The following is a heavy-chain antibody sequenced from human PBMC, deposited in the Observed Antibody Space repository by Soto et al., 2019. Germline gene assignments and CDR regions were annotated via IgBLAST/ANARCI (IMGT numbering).Heavy chain of an antibody. Sequence: ASVKVSCKASGYTFTGYYMHWVRQAPGQGLEWMGWINPNSGGTNYAQKFQGWVTMTRDTSISTAYMELSRLRSDDTAVYYRARGDIVVVPAAPRGYNWFDPWGQGTLVTVSS. CDR1: GYTFTGYY. CDR3: ARGDIVVVPAAPRGYNWFDP. D-gene: IGHD2-2*01. J-gene: IGHJ5*02. CDR2: INPNSGGT. V-gene: IGHV1-2*04.